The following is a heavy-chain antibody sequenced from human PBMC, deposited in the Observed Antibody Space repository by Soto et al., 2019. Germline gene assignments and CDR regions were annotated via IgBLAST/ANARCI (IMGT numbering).Heavy chain of an antibody. CDR3: ARGNRYCSSTSCQYYFDY. V-gene: IGHV4-34*01. D-gene: IGHD2-2*01. CDR1: GGSLSGYY. CDR2: INHSGST. Sequence: SETLSLTCAVYGGSLSGYYWSWIRQPPGKGLEWIGEINHSGSTNYNPSLKSRVTISVDTSKNQFSLKLSSVTAADTAVYYCARGNRYCSSTSCQYYFDYWGQGTLVTVSS. J-gene: IGHJ4*02.